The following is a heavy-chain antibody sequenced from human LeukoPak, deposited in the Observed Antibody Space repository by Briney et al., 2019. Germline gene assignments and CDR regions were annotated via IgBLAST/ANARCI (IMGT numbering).Heavy chain of an antibody. CDR1: GDSIAATSYY. Sequence: SETLSLTCSVSGDSIAATSYYWAWIRQPPGKGLEWIGSIYYGGNINYDPSLQSPVTISIDTSKNQFYLSLTSVTAADTAVYFCARQIRYTYDPNWFHPWGQGTLVTVSS. J-gene: IGHJ5*02. CDR3: ARQIRYTYDPNWFHP. CDR2: IYYGGNI. D-gene: IGHD5-12*01. V-gene: IGHV4-39*01.